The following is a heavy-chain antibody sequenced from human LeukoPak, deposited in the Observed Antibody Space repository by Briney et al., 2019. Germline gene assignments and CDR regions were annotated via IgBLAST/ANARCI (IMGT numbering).Heavy chain of an antibody. J-gene: IGHJ4*02. V-gene: IGHV3-21*01. CDR3: ARSTMVRGVPFYY. CDR1: GFTFSNAW. D-gene: IGHD3-10*01. CDR2: ISSSSSYI. Sequence: GGSLRLSCAASGFTFSNAWMNWVRQAPGKGLEWVSSISSSSSYIYYADSVKGRFTISRDNAKNSLYLQMNSLRAEDTAVYYCARSTMVRGVPFYYWGQGTLVTVSS.